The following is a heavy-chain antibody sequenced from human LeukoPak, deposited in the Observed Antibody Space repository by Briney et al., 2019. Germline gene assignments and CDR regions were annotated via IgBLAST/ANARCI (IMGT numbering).Heavy chain of an antibody. V-gene: IGHV4-34*01. J-gene: IGHJ5*02. CDR1: GGSFSSYY. D-gene: IGHD2-2*01. Sequence: PSETLSLTCAVYGGSFSSYYWSWIRQPPGKGLEWIGEINHSGSTNYNPSLKSRVTISVDMSKNQFSLKLSSVTAADTAVYYCARISSTSIYDWFDPWGQGTLVTVSS. CDR2: INHSGST. CDR3: ARISSTSIYDWFDP.